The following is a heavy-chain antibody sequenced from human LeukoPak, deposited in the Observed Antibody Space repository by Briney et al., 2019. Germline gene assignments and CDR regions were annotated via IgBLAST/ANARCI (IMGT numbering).Heavy chain of an antibody. Sequence: PGGSLRLSCAASGFTFSSYGMHWVRQAPGKGLEWVAFIRYDGSNKYYADSVKGRFTISRDNSKNTLYLQMNSLRAEDTAVYYCGKEVTMVRGVSTHFDYWGQGTLVTVSS. V-gene: IGHV3-30*02. J-gene: IGHJ4*02. CDR2: IRYDGSNK. CDR1: GFTFSSYG. CDR3: GKEVTMVRGVSTHFDY. D-gene: IGHD3-10*01.